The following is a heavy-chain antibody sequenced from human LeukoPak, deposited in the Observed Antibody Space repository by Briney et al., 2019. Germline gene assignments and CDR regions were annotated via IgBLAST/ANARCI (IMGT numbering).Heavy chain of an antibody. Sequence: GGSLRLSCAASGFTFDDYGMSGVRQAPGKGLEWGSGIIWNGGSTVYADSVKGRFTIHRDNVKTSLYLQVNSLSAEDTALDYCARHQDIVVVPAVRRGYYYYGMVVWGQGTTGTVCS. CDR3: ARHQDIVVVPAVRRGYYYYGMVV. CDR1: GFTFDDYG. D-gene: IGHD2-2*01. CDR2: IIWNGGST. V-gene: IGHV3-20*04. J-gene: IGHJ6*02.